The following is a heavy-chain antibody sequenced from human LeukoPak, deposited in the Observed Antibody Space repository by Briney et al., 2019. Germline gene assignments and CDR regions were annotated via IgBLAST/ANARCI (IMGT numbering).Heavy chain of an antibody. J-gene: IGHJ4*02. V-gene: IGHV3-30-3*01. D-gene: IGHD3-10*01. CDR1: GFTFSSYA. CDR3: AKDLSVEVLWFGESLFDY. CDR2: ISYDGSNK. Sequence: QSGGSLRLSCAASGFTFSSYAMHWVRQAPGKGLEWVAVISYDGSNKYYADSVKGRFTISRDNSKNTLYLQMNSLRAEDTAVYYCAKDLSVEVLWFGESLFDYWGQGTLVTVSS.